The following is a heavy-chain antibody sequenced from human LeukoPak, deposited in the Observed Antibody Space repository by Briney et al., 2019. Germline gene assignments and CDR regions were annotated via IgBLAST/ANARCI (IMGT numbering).Heavy chain of an antibody. CDR1: GFTFSSFV. J-gene: IGHJ4*02. V-gene: IGHV3-33*06. D-gene: IGHD3-3*01. CDR2: IWFDGSIK. CDR3: AKAGYDFRTGYHRGFLDY. Sequence: PGGSLRLSCAASGFTFSSFVMHWVRQAPGKGLEWVAVIWFDGSIKFYGDSVKGRFTVSRDNSKNTLYLQMNSLGAEDTAVYYCAKAGYDFRTGYHRGFLDYWGQGTLVTVSS.